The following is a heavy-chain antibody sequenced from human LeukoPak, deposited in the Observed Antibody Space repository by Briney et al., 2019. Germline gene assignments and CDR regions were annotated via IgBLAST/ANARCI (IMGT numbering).Heavy chain of an antibody. Sequence: GASVKVSCKASGYTFTDYYMHWVRQAPGQGLEWMGWINPNSRGTNYAQKFQGRVTMTRDTSISTAYMELSRLRSDDTAVYYCARSPDILTGEKFDYWGQGTLVTVSS. CDR3: ARSPDILTGEKFDY. CDR1: GYTFTDYY. D-gene: IGHD3-9*01. CDR2: INPNSRGT. V-gene: IGHV1-2*02. J-gene: IGHJ4*02.